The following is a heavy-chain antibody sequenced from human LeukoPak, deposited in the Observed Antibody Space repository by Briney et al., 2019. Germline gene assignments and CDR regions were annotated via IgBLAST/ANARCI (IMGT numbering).Heavy chain of an antibody. J-gene: IGHJ6*01. D-gene: IGHD4-17*01. CDR2: ISSGGHDI. CDR3: ARHGDGFYYGMDV. V-gene: IGHV3-21*01. CDR1: SFTFSRYS. Sequence: GRCLRLSWAASSFTFSRYSMNWFRQEPGEGLGWVSSISSGGHDIYYADSVKGRFTISRDNAKNSLYLQMNSLRVEDTAVYYCARHGDGFYYGMDVWGQGTTVTVSS.